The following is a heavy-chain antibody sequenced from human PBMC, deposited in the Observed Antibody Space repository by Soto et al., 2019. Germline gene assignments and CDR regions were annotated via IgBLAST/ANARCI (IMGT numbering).Heavy chain of an antibody. CDR2: INHSGST. D-gene: IGHD1-26*01. CDR1: GGSFSGYY. Sequence: SETLSLTCAVYGGSFSGYYWSWIRQPPGKGLEWIGEINHSGSTNYNPSLKSRVTISVDTSKNQFSLKLSSVTAADTAVYYCATYSGSYYAYFQHWGQGTLGTVSS. J-gene: IGHJ1*01. CDR3: ATYSGSYYAYFQH. V-gene: IGHV4-34*01.